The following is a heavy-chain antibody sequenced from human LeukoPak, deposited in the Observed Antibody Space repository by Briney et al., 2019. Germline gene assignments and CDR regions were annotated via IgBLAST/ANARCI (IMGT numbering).Heavy chain of an antibody. CDR2: ISSSAGSI. D-gene: IGHD5-12*01. J-gene: IGHJ4*02. CDR1: GFTFSSYE. V-gene: IGHV3-48*03. Sequence: GGSLRLSCAASGFTFSSYEMNWVRQAPGKRLEWVSYISSSAGSIYLADSVKDRFGVSRDNAKNSLYLQMTSLRAEDTGIYYCARVLLSGYDRPIDFWGQGTLVTVSS. CDR3: ARVLLSGYDRPIDF.